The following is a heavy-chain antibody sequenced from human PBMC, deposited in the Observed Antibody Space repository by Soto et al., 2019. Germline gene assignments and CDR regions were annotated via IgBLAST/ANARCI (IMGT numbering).Heavy chain of an antibody. Sequence: QVQLVESGGGVVQPGTSPRLSCAASGFTSSSFVIHWVRQAPGKGLEWLAVISSDGNNQYYADSVKGRFTISRDNSKRTLYLQVNSLRAEDTAVYFCAKERGVLDAFDMWGQGTMVTVS. CDR2: ISSDGNNQ. CDR3: AKERGVLDAFDM. V-gene: IGHV3-30*18. D-gene: IGHD3-10*01. J-gene: IGHJ3*02. CDR1: GFTSSSFV.